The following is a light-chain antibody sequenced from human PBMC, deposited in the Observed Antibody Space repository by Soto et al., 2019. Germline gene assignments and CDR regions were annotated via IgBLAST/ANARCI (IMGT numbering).Light chain of an antibody. Sequence: QSVLTQPPSVSGAPGQRITISCTGSSSNIGARYDVHWYRQLPGTAPKLLLYGDNSRPSGVPDRFSGSRSGASASLAITGLQADDEADYFCQSYDSSLNRVFGTGTKVTVL. CDR1: SSNIGARYD. CDR2: GDN. V-gene: IGLV1-40*01. CDR3: QSYDSSLNRV. J-gene: IGLJ1*01.